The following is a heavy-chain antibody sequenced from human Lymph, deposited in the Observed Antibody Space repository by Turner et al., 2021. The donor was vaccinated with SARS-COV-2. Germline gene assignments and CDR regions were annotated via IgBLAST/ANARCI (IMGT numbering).Heavy chain of an antibody. D-gene: IGHD3-3*01. CDR1: GFTLCSYW. J-gene: IGHJ6*02. V-gene: IGHV3-7*03. Sequence: EVQLVESGGGLVQPGGSLRLPCAASGFTLCSYWMSWVRQAPGKGLEWVANIKQDGSEKYYVDSVKGRFTISRDNAKNSLYLQMNSLRADDTAVYFCARVGVRFEWSDGYHYYYAMDVWGQGTTVTVSS. CDR3: ARVGVRFEWSDGYHYYYAMDV. CDR2: IKQDGSEK.